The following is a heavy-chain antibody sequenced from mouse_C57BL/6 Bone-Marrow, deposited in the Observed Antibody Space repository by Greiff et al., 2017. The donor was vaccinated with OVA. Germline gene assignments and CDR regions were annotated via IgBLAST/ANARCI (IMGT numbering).Heavy chain of an antibody. J-gene: IGHJ4*01. CDR2: INPSTGGT. CDR3: ARRRYYYGSSLYAMDY. D-gene: IGHD1-1*01. V-gene: IGHV1-42*01. CDR1: GYSFTGYY. Sequence: EVQLQQSGPELVKPGASVKISCKASGYSFTGYYMNWVKQSPEKSLEWIGEINPSTGGTTYNQKFKAKATLTVDKSSRTAYMQLKSLTSEDSAVYYCARRRYYYGSSLYAMDYWGQGTSVTVSS.